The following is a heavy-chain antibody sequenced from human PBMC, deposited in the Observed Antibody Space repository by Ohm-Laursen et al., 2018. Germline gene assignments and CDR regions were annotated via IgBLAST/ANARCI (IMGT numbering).Heavy chain of an antibody. CDR1: VSFFTDYF. CDR3: ATADYGDYPFDY. V-gene: IGHV1-24*01. CDR2: FGPGDGET. Sequence: VNFSCTASVSFFTDYFIQWLRAPPGKGLGWIDVFGPGDGETIYAQKFQGRVTMTEDTSTDTAYMELSSLRSEDTAVYYCATADYGDYPFDYWGQGTLVTVSS. D-gene: IGHD4-17*01. J-gene: IGHJ4*02.